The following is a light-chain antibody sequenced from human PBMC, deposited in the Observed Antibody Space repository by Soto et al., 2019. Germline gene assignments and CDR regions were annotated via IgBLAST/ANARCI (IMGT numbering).Light chain of an antibody. CDR3: QQANTFPRT. Sequence: DIQMTQSPSSLSACVGDRVTITCRASQGVSSWLDWYQQKPGKAPKLLIYAASTLQSGVPSRFSGSGSGTDFTLTITSLQPEDFATYYCQQANTFPRTFGQGTRLEIK. CDR2: AAS. CDR1: QGVSSW. J-gene: IGKJ5*01. V-gene: IGKV1-12*01.